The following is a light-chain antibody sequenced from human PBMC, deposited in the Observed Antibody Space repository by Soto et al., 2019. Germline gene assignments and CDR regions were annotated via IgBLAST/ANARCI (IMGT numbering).Light chain of an antibody. CDR2: EVN. J-gene: IGLJ1*01. V-gene: IGLV2-8*01. CDR3: CSYAGSNNFV. Sequence: QSVLTQPPSASGSPGQSVTVSCTGTRSDVAVYNYVSWYRQHPGKAPKLLIYEVNKRPSGVPDRLSGSKSGNTASLTVSGLQPEDEADYYCCSYAGSNNFVFGTGTKVTVL. CDR1: RSDVAVYNY.